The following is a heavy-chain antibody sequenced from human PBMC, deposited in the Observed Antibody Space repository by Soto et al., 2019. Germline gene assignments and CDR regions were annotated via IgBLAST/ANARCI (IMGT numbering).Heavy chain of an antibody. D-gene: IGHD3-10*01. CDR1: GFTFSSYG. CDR3: AKGPPGSLLWFGELSILASYY. Sequence: GGSLRLSCAASGFTFSSYGMHWVREAPGKGLEWVAVISYDGSNKYYADSVKGRFTISRDNSKNTLYLQMNSLRAEDTAVYYCAKGPPGSLLWFGELSILASYYWGQGTLVTVSS. CDR2: ISYDGSNK. V-gene: IGHV3-30*18. J-gene: IGHJ4*02.